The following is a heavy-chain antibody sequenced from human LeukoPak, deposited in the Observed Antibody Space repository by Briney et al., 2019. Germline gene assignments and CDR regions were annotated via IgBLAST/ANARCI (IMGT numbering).Heavy chain of an antibody. J-gene: IGHJ4*02. Sequence: SETLSLTCAVSGGSISSGGYSWSWIRQPPGKGLEWIGYIYYSGSTYYNPSLKSRVTISVDRFKNQFSLKLSSVTAADTAVYYCAREEVTTWSFFDYWGQGTLVTVSS. D-gene: IGHD4-11*01. V-gene: IGHV4-30-2*01. CDR1: GGSISSGGYS. CDR2: IYYSGST. CDR3: AREEVTTWSFFDY.